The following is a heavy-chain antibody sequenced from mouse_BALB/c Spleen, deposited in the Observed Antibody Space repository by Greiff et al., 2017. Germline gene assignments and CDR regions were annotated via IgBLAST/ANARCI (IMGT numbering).Heavy chain of an antibody. Sequence: DVQLVESGGDLVKPGGSLKLSCAASGFTFSSYGMSWVRQTPDKRLEWVATISSGGSYTYYPDSVKGRFTISRDNAKNTLYLQMSSLKSEDTAMYYCARGEKVVAPFGYWGQGTTLTVSS. V-gene: IGHV5-6*01. D-gene: IGHD1-1*01. CDR3: ARGEKVVAPFGY. CDR2: ISSGGSYT. J-gene: IGHJ2*01. CDR1: GFTFSSYG.